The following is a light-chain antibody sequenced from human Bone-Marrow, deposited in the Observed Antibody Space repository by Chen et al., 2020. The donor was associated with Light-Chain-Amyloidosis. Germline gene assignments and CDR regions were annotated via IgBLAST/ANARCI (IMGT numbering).Light chain of an antibody. CDR2: DVS. Sequence: SYVLTQPSSVSVAPGQTATIACGGNNIGSTSVHWYQQTPGQAPLLVVYDVSDRPSGIPERLSGSNSGNTATLTSSRVEAGDEADYYCQVWDRSSDRPVFGGGTKLPVL. V-gene: IGLV3-21*02. CDR1: NIGSTS. CDR3: QVWDRSSDRPV. J-gene: IGLJ3*02.